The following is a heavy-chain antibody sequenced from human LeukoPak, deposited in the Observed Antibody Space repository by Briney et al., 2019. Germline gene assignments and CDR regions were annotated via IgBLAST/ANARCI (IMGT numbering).Heavy chain of an antibody. CDR3: AKDQDYGDSLDY. Sequence: GGSLRLSCAASGFTFSSYWMSWVRQAPGKGLGWVANIKQDGSEKYYVDSVKGRFTISRDNAKNSLYLQMNSLRAEDTALYYCAKDQDYGDSLDYWGRGTLVTVSS. J-gene: IGHJ4*02. V-gene: IGHV3-7*03. CDR1: GFTFSSYW. D-gene: IGHD4-17*01. CDR2: IKQDGSEK.